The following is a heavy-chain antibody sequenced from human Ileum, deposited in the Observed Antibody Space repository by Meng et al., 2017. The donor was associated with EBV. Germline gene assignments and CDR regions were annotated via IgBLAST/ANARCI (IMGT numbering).Heavy chain of an antibody. CDR1: GFTSRRFW. J-gene: IGHJ4*02. CDR3: VRGGGYYFDY. CDR2: INSAGRST. Sequence: VAGAVVFLRVLSRCLAAAAAGFTSRRFWMHWVRQAQGKGLVWVSRINSAGRSTSYADSVKGRFTISRDNAKNTLYLQMNSLRAEDTAVYYCVRGGGYYFDYWGQGTLVTVSS. D-gene: IGHD3-16*01. V-gene: IGHV3-74*01.